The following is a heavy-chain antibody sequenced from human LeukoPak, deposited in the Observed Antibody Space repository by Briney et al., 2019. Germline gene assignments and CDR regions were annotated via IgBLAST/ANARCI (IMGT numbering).Heavy chain of an antibody. Sequence: WETLSLTCTVSGGSISSYYWSWIRQPAGKGLEWIGRVSFSGSTNYNPSLKSRVTMSVDTSKNQLSLKLSSVTAADTAVYYCARDQALNWNHDVLDFWGQGTLVTVSS. CDR1: GGSISSYY. CDR3: ARDQALNWNHDVLDF. CDR2: VSFSGST. J-gene: IGHJ4*02. D-gene: IGHD1-14*01. V-gene: IGHV4-4*07.